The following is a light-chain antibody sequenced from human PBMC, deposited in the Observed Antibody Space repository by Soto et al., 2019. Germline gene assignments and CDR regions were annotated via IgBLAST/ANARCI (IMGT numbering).Light chain of an antibody. J-gene: IGKJ1*01. V-gene: IGKV3-20*01. CDR2: DAS. Sequence: EIVLTQSPDTLSLSPGERATLSCRASQSVGNNYLAWYQQKPGQAPRLLIYDASSRATGIPNRFSGSGSGTDFTLTINRLEPEDFAVYYCQQCAYSPRTFGQGTRV. CDR1: QSVGNNY. CDR3: QQCAYSPRT.